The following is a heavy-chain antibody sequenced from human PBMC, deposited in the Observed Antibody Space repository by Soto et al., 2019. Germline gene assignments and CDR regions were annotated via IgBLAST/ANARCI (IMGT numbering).Heavy chain of an antibody. CDR2: IKSKTDGGTT. J-gene: IGHJ4*02. CDR1: GFTFSNAW. V-gene: IGHV3-15*07. Sequence: GGSLRLSCAASGFTFSNAWMNWVRQAPGKGLEWVGRIKSKTDGGTTDYAAPVKGRFTISRDDSKNTLYLQMNSLKTEDTAVYYCTTDFTPPEYYDILTGYFTFDYWGQGTLVTVSS. CDR3: TTDFTPPEYYDILTGYFTFDY. D-gene: IGHD3-9*01.